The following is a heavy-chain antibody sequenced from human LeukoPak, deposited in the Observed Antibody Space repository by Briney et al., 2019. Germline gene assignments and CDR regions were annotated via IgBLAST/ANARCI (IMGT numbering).Heavy chain of an antibody. CDR1: GFTFSNAW. CDR3: TTDRHGDYGFPSFDY. CDR2: IKSKTDGGTT. V-gene: IGHV3-15*01. J-gene: IGHJ4*02. Sequence: GGSLRLSCAASGFTFSNAWMSWVRQAPGKGLEWVGRIKSKTDGGTTDYAAPVKGRFTISRDDSKNTLYLQMNSLKTEDTAVYYCTTDRHGDYGFPSFDYWGQGTLVTVSS. D-gene: IGHD4-17*01.